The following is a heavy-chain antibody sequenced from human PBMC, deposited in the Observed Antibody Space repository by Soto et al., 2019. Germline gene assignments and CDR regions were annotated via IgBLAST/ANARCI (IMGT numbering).Heavy chain of an antibody. D-gene: IGHD6-13*01. J-gene: IGHJ4*02. CDR3: AKTSSLFDY. CDR2: ISKSCGGT. V-gene: IGHV3-23*01. Sequence: VQLLESGGGLVQPGGSLRLSCAASGFTFSNYAMSWVRQAPGKGLEWVSSISKSCGGTYYADSVKGRFTISRDNSKNTLYLQMNSLKAEDTAVYSCAKTSSLFDYWGQGTLVTVSS. CDR1: GFTFSNYA.